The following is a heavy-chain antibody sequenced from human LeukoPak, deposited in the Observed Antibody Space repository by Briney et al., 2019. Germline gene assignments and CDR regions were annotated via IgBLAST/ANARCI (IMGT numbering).Heavy chain of an antibody. CDR3: AKDQVYCSSTSCYKSEAYYYYYMDV. Sequence: GGSPRLSCAASGFTFSSYGMHWVRQAPGKGLEWVAFIRYDGSNKYYADSVKGRFTISRDNSKNTLYLQMNSLRAEDTAVYYCAKDQVYCSSTSCYKSEAYYYYYMDVWGKGTTVTVSS. D-gene: IGHD2-2*02. V-gene: IGHV3-30*02. CDR2: IRYDGSNK. CDR1: GFTFSSYG. J-gene: IGHJ6*03.